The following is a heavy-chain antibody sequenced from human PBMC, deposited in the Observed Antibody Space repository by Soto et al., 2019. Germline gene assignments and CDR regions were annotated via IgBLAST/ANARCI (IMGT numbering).Heavy chain of an antibody. CDR3: SADHPHMAMGWPV. Sequence: QMQLVQSAAEVREPGTSVRVSCRDSGFDFGSFGIQFLRQTRGRGLEWIGWIVVVSGSTNYARQFQGRVAISRDMSSSTAYLDLYDLKSDDTAVYFCSADHPHMAMGWPVWGQGTTVTVSS. D-gene: IGHD1-26*01. CDR1: GFDFGSFG. J-gene: IGHJ6*02. V-gene: IGHV1-58*02. CDR2: IVVVSGST.